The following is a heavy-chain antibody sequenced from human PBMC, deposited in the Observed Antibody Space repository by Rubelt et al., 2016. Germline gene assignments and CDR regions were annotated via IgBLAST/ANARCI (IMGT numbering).Heavy chain of an antibody. Sequence: GKGLEWVANIKQDGSEKYYVDSVKGRFTISRDNAKNSLYLQMNSLRAEDTAVYYCARGYDSSGYLFDYWGQGTLVTVSS. V-gene: IGHV3-7*01. D-gene: IGHD3-22*01. CDR3: ARGYDSSGYLFDY. J-gene: IGHJ4*02. CDR2: IKQDGSEK.